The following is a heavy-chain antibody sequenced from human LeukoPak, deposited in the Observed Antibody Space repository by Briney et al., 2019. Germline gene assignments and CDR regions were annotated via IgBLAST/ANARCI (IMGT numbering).Heavy chain of an antibody. Sequence: SETLSLTCTVSSGSISSRFHYWGWIRQPPGKGLEWMGDVNYSGTTYYNPSPNSRVTISIDTSKNQFSLKLSSLTAADTALYYCARLNCGGGSCYSGKGNLDYWGQGILVTVSS. J-gene: IGHJ4*02. CDR2: VNYSGTT. V-gene: IGHV4-39*01. CDR3: ARLNCGGGSCYSGKGNLDY. CDR1: SGSISSRFHY. D-gene: IGHD2-15*01.